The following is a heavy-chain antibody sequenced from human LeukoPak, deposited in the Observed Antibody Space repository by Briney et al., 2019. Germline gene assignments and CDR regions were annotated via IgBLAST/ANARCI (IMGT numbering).Heavy chain of an antibody. Sequence: GGSLRLSCAASGFTFSSYGMHWVRQAPGKGLEWVAVIWYDGSNKYYADSVKGRFTISRDNSKNTLYLRMNSLRAEDTAVYYCARDRGSIAVAGTYLYYYGMDVWGQGTTVTVSS. J-gene: IGHJ6*02. CDR2: IWYDGSNK. D-gene: IGHD6-19*01. CDR3: ARDRGSIAVAGTYLYYYGMDV. CDR1: GFTFSSYG. V-gene: IGHV3-33*01.